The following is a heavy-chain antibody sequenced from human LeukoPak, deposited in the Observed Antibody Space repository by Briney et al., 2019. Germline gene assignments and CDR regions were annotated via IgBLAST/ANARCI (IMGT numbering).Heavy chain of an antibody. J-gene: IGHJ4*02. CDR1: GFTFINAW. V-gene: IGHV3-15*01. CDR2: IKGKTDGGTT. Sequence: GGTLRLSCAASGFTFINAWMTWVRQAPWKGLEWVGLIKGKTDGGTTDYAAPVKGRFIISRDDSKNTLYLQMDSLQTEDTAVYYCTTHYPDSGSYNYWGQGTLVTVSS. D-gene: IGHD1-26*01. CDR3: TTHYPDSGSYNY.